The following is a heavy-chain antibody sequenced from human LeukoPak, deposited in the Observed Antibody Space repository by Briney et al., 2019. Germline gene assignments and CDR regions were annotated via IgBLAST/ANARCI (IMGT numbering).Heavy chain of an antibody. CDR1: GYTFTSYD. J-gene: IGHJ6*03. Sequence: ASVSVSCKASGYTFTSYDINWVRQATGQGLEWMGWMNPNSGNTGYAQKFQGRVTMTRNTSISTAYMELSSLRSEDTAVYYCARIRRGGSGSYMLSLFVLWPRDYYYMDVWGKGTTVTISS. CDR2: MNPNSGNT. V-gene: IGHV1-8*01. CDR3: ARIRRGGSGSYMLSLFVLWPRDYYYMDV. D-gene: IGHD3-10*01.